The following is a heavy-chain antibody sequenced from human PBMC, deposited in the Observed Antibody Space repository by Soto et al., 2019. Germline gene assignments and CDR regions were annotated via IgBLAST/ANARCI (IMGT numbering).Heavy chain of an antibody. CDR3: AKELGARQWTGWFDP. Sequence: PGGSLRLSCAASGFTFSSYGMHWVRQAPGKGLEGVAVISYDGSNKYYADSVKGRFTISRDNSKNTLYLQMNSLRAEDTAVYYCAKELGARQWTGWFDPWGQGTLVTVSS. CDR2: ISYDGSNK. V-gene: IGHV3-30*18. J-gene: IGHJ5*02. CDR1: GFTFSSYG. D-gene: IGHD2-8*01.